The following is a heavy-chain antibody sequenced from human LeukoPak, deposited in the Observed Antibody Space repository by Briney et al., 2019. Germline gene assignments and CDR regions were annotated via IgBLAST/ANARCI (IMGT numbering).Heavy chain of an antibody. V-gene: IGHV2-5*02. J-gene: IGHJ4*02. D-gene: IGHD6-6*01. CDR1: GFSLSTSGVG. Sequence: SGPTLVKPTQTLTLTCTFSGFSLSTSGVGVGWIRQPPGKALEWLALIYWDDDKRYSPSLKSRLTITKDTSKNQVVLTMTNMDPVDTATYYCAHRRGAARPQYYFHYWGEGTLATVSS. CDR3: AHRRGAARPQYYFHY. CDR2: IYWDDDK.